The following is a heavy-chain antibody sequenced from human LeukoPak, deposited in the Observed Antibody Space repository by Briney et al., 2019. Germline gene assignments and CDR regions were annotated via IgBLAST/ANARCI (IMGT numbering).Heavy chain of an antibody. Sequence: GGSLRLSCAASGFTFNKFDLHWVRQITGKGLEWASAIGTLSDTSYADSVKGRFTISRENAKNSLYLQMNSLRVDDTAVYYCVRARHNNYYDSSGFYPYWGQGILVTVSS. CDR2: IGTLSDT. CDR3: VRARHNNYYDSSGFYPY. D-gene: IGHD3-22*01. V-gene: IGHV3-13*01. J-gene: IGHJ4*02. CDR1: GFTFNKFD.